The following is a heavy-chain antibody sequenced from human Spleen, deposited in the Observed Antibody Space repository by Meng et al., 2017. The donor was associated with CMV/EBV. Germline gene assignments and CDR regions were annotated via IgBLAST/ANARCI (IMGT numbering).Heavy chain of an antibody. J-gene: IGHJ4*02. CDR2: ISYDGTNK. CDR3: AGAYSYGTYFEY. Sequence: CAASGFTFSRNDMRWVRQAPGKGLEWVALISYDGTNKNYADSVKGRFTISRDNSKSTLYLQLNNLRPQDTAVYYCAGAYSYGTYFEYWGQGTLVTVSS. V-gene: IGHV3-30*03. D-gene: IGHD3-16*01. CDR1: GFTFSRND.